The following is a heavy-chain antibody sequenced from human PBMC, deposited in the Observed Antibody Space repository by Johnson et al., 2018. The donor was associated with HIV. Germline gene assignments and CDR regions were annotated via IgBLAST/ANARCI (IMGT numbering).Heavy chain of an antibody. V-gene: IGHV3-53*01. Sequence: EVQLVESGGGLIQPGGSLRLSCKASGFSISSNYMSWVRQPPGKGLEWVSVFYSGSNTYYADSVKGRFTISRDNSNNTLYLQMNSLRAEDTAVYYCAKDLGTGDDAFDIWGQGTMVTVSS. D-gene: IGHD7-27*01. CDR3: AKDLGTGDDAFDI. CDR2: FYSGSNT. CDR1: GFSISSNY. J-gene: IGHJ3*02.